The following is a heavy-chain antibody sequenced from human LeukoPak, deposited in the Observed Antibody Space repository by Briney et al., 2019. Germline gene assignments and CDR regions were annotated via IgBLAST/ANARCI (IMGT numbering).Heavy chain of an antibody. CDR3: ARPLYGDSPFDY. Sequence: GGSLRLSCAASGFTLSSYWMSWVRQAPGKGLEWVANIKQDGSEKYYVDSVKGRFTISRDNAKNSLYLQMNSLRAEDTAVYYCARPLYGDSPFDYWGQGTLVTVSS. D-gene: IGHD4-17*01. CDR2: IKQDGSEK. J-gene: IGHJ4*02. CDR1: GFTLSSYW. V-gene: IGHV3-7*01.